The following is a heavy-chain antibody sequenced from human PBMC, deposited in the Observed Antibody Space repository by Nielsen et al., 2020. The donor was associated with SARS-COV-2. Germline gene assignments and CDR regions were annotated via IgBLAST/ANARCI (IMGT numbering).Heavy chain of an antibody. V-gene: IGHV3-30*18. CDR2: ISYDGSNK. CDR3: AKDPGSRRSGYCSGGSCYPDY. D-gene: IGHD2-15*01. Sequence: GESLKISCAASGFTFSSYGMHWVRQAPGKGLEWVAVISYDGSNKYYADSVKGRFTISRDNSKNTLYLQMNSLRAEDTAVYYCAKDPGSRRSGYCSGGSCYPDYWGQGTLVTVSS. CDR1: GFTFSSYG. J-gene: IGHJ4*02.